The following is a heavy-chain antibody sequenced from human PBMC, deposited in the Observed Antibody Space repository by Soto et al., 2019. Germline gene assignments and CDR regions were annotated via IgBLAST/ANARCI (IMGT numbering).Heavy chain of an antibody. CDR2: ISYDGSNK. J-gene: IGHJ6*02. CDR3: ARDSVVPAAIGRGNYYYYGMDV. CDR1: GFTFSSYA. D-gene: IGHD2-2*01. V-gene: IGHV3-30-3*01. Sequence: GGSLRLSCAASGFTFSSYAMHWVRQAPGKGLEWVAVISYDGSNKYYADSVKGRFTISRDNSKNTLYLQMNSLRAEDTAVYYCARDSVVPAAIGRGNYYYYGMDVWGQGTTVTVSS.